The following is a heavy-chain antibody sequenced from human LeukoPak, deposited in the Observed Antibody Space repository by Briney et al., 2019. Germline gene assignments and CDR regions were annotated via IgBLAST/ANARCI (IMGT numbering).Heavy chain of an antibody. CDR3: ARDSLAVAGISGWFDP. CDR2: ISYGGSNK. J-gene: IGHJ5*02. Sequence: GRSLRLSCAASGFTFSSYAMHWVRQAPGKGLEWVAVISYGGSNKYYADSVKGRFTISRDNSKNTLYLQMNSLRAEDTAVYYCARDSLAVAGISGWFDPWGQGTLVTVSS. V-gene: IGHV3-30*04. D-gene: IGHD6-19*01. CDR1: GFTFSSYA.